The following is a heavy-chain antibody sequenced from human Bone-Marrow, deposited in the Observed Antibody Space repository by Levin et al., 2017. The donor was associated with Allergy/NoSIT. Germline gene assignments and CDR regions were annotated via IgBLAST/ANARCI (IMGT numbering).Heavy chain of an antibody. V-gene: IGHV5-51*01. Sequence: PVASVKVSCKGSGYSFTSYWIGWVRQMPGKGLEWMGIIYPGDSDTRYSPSFQGQVTISADKSISTAYLQWSSLKASDTAMYYCARRNHYYFYMDVWGKGTTVTVSS. J-gene: IGHJ6*03. CDR3: ARRNHYYFYMDV. CDR1: GYSFTSYW. D-gene: IGHD1-14*01. CDR2: IYPGDSDT.